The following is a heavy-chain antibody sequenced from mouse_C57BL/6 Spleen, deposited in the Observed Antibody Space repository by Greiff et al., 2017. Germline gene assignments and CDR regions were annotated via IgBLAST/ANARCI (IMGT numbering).Heavy chain of an antibody. CDR2: ISSGSSTI. D-gene: IGHD2-4*01. CDR1: GFTFSDYG. CDR3: ARKDYDERYFDV. V-gene: IGHV5-17*01. Sequence: EVHLVESGGGLVKPGGSLKLSCAASGFTFSDYGMHWVRQAPEKGLEWVAYISSGSSTIYYADTVKGRFTISRDNAKNTLFLQMTSLRSEDTAMYYCARKDYDERYFDVWGTGTTVTVSS. J-gene: IGHJ1*03.